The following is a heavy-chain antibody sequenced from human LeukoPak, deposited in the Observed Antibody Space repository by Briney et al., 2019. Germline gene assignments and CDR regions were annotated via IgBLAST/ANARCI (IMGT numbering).Heavy chain of an antibody. CDR1: GFTFDDYA. CDR2: ISWNSGSI. J-gene: IGHJ3*02. D-gene: IGHD3-10*01. CDR3: AKATSIWFGEFIDAFDI. Sequence: PGGSLRLSCAASGFTFDDYAMHWVRQAPGKGLEWASGISWNSGSIGYADSVKGRFTISRDNAKNSLYLQMNSLRAEDMALYYCAKATSIWFGEFIDAFDIWGQGTMVTVSS. V-gene: IGHV3-9*03.